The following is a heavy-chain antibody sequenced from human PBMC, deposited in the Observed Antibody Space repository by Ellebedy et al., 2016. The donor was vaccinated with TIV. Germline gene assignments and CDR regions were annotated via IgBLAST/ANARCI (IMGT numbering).Heavy chain of an antibody. D-gene: IGHD3-22*01. CDR1: GGTFSSYS. CDR3: AASSFYGTMILH. CDR2: IIPIFGTP. Sequence: AASVKVSCKASGGTFSSYSMIWVRQAPGQGLEWMGGIIPIFGTPDYAQSFQGRVTITADTSTSTAYMELSSLRSEDTAVYYCAASSFYGTMILHWGQGTLVTVSS. J-gene: IGHJ4*02. V-gene: IGHV1-69*06.